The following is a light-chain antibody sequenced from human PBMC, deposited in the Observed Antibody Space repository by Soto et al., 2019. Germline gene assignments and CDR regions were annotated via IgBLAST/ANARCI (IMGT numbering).Light chain of an antibody. V-gene: IGKV1-5*03. Sequence: DIQMTQSPSTLSASVGDRVTITCRASQSISSWLAWYQQKPGKAPKLLISKASSLESAIPSRFSGSGSGTEFTLTISSLQPDDFATYYCQQYNSYSKTFGQGIKVEIK. J-gene: IGKJ1*01. CDR2: KAS. CDR3: QQYNSYSKT. CDR1: QSISSW.